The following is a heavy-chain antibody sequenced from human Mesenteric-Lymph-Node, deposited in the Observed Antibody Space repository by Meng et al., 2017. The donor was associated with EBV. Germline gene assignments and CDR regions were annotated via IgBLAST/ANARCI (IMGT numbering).Heavy chain of an antibody. CDR1: GFIFSSYA. D-gene: IGHD3-22*01. V-gene: IGHV3-30-3*01. CDR2: ISYDGSSK. CDR3: ARDNYWEDSSGYFED. Sequence: QVQLVESGGGVVQSGRAPRLSWVASGFIFSSYAMNWVRQAPGKGLEWVTGISYDGSSKHYADSVRGRFTMSRDNSKNTVYLEMNSLRAEDTAVYYCARDNYWEDSSGYFEDWGQGTLVTVSS. J-gene: IGHJ4*02.